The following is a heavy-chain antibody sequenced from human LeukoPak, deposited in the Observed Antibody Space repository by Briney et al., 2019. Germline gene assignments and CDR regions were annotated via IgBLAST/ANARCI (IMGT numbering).Heavy chain of an antibody. Sequence: PGGSLRLSCAASGFTFSKFWTYWVRQAPGKRPVWVSRLNGDGRVTNYADSVKGRFTISRDNAKNTVYLQMNSLRAEDTAVYYCVTSMVGYNCPDSWGQGTLVIVSS. V-gene: IGHV3-74*01. CDR2: LNGDGRVT. J-gene: IGHJ4*02. D-gene: IGHD5-24*01. CDR1: GFTFSKFW. CDR3: VTSMVGYNCPDS.